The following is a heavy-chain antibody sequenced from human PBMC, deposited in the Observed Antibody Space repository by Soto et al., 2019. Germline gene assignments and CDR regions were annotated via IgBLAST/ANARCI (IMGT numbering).Heavy chain of an antibody. J-gene: IGHJ4*02. D-gene: IGHD5-18*01. V-gene: IGHV1-3*01. Sequence: GXSVKVSFKASGYTFTSYAMHWVRQAPGQRLEWMGWINAGNGNTKYSQKFQGRVTITRDTSASTAYMELSSLRSEDTAVYYCARDIDTAMAFDYWGQGTLVTVSS. CDR2: INAGNGNT. CDR1: GYTFTSYA. CDR3: ARDIDTAMAFDY.